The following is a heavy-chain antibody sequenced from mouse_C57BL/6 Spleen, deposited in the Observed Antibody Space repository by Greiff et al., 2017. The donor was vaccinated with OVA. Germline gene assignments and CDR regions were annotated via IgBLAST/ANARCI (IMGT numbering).Heavy chain of an antibody. V-gene: IGHV1-22*01. Sequence: VQLKESGPELVKPGASVKMSCKASGYTFTDYNMHWVKQSHGKSLEWIGYINPNNGGTSYNQKFKGKATLTVNKSSSTAYMELRSLTSEDSAVYYCARGSYYFDYWGQGTTLTVSS. CDR2: INPNNGGT. CDR1: GYTFTDYN. D-gene: IGHD3-1*01. CDR3: ARGSYYFDY. J-gene: IGHJ2*01.